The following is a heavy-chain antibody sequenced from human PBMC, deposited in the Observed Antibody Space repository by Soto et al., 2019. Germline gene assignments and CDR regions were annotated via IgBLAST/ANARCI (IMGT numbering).Heavy chain of an antibody. Sequence: EMQRVESGGGLVQPGGSLRLSCAASGFTFSSYWMSWVRQAPGKGLEWVANIKQDGSEKYYVDSVKDRFTSSRDNAKNSLYLQMNSLRAEDTAVYYCARENTYEEAFDYWGQGTLVTVSS. CDR2: IKQDGSEK. CDR1: GFTFSSYW. D-gene: IGHD3-3*01. CDR3: ARENTYEEAFDY. V-gene: IGHV3-7*03. J-gene: IGHJ4*02.